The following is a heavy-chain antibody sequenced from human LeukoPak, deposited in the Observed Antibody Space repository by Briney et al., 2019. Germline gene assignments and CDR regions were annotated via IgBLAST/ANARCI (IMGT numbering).Heavy chain of an antibody. CDR2: VKRKTDGGTT. D-gene: IGHD2-2*01. CDR1: GFTFSNAW. CDR3: TTDPIVVVPAAANWFDP. V-gene: IGHV3-15*01. Sequence: GGSLRLSCAASGFTFSNAWMSWVRQAPGKGLEWVGRVKRKTDGGTTDYAAPVKGRFTISRDDSKNTLYLQMNSLKTEDTAVYYCTTDPIVVVPAAANWFDPWGQGTLGTVSS. J-gene: IGHJ5*02.